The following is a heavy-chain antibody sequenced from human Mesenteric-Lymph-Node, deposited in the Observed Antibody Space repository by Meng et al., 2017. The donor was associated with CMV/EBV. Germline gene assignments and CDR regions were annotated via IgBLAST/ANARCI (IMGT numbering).Heavy chain of an antibody. CDR3: ARDEANWGTILVGGIDY. Sequence: GGSLRLSCAASGFTFSSYSMNWVRQAPGKGLEWVSSISSSSSYISYADSVKGRFTISRDNAKNSLYLQMNSLRAEDTAVYYCARDEANWGTILVGGIDYWGQGTRVTVSS. CDR2: ISSSSSYI. J-gene: IGHJ4*02. CDR1: GFTFSSYS. V-gene: IGHV3-21*01. D-gene: IGHD7-27*01.